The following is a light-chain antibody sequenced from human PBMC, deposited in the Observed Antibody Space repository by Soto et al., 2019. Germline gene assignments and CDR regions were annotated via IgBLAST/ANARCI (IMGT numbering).Light chain of an antibody. Sequence: QSALTQPACVSGSPGQSITSSCTGTSSDVGGYNYVSWYQQHPGKAPKLMIYEVSNRPSGVSNRFSGSKSGNTASLTISGLQAEDEADYYCSSYTSSILYVFGTGTKVTVL. J-gene: IGLJ1*01. CDR3: SSYTSSILYV. CDR2: EVS. CDR1: SSDVGGYNY. V-gene: IGLV2-14*01.